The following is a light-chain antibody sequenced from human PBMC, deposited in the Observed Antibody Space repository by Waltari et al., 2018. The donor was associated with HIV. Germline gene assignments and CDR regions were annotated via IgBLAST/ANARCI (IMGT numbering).Light chain of an antibody. V-gene: IGLV1-44*01. CDR3: ASWDDSLQAVV. CDR1: SSNSGSNA. J-gene: IGLJ2*01. CDR2: GNE. Sequence: QSVLTQPPSAFGSPGQGLPIPCSGSSSNSGSNAVNWSQHFPGTAPTPLIFGNEQRPAGVPARIAGSKAGTSASLAISGLRSEDEGEYYCASWDDSLQAVVFGGGTKVTV.